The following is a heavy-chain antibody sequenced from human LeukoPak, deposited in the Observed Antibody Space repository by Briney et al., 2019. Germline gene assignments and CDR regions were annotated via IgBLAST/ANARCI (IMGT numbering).Heavy chain of an antibody. CDR3: AKDLTYGSGSYDAFDI. Sequence: GRSLRLSCAASGFTFDDYAMHWVRQAAGKGLEWVSGISWNSGSIGYADSVKGRFTISRDNAKNSLYLQMNSLRAEDTALYYCAKDLTYGSGSYDAFDIWGQGTMVTVSS. J-gene: IGHJ3*02. CDR1: GFTFDDYA. V-gene: IGHV3-9*01. D-gene: IGHD3-10*01. CDR2: ISWNSGSI.